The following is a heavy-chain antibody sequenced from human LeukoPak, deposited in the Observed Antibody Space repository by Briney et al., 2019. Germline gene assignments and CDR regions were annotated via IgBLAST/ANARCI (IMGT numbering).Heavy chain of an antibody. CDR1: GGSVSSYY. V-gene: IGHV4-59*02. Sequence: PSETLSLTCTVSGGSVSSYYWSWIRQPPGKGLEWIGYIYYSGSTNYNPSLKSRVTISVDTSKNQFSLKLSSVTAADTAVYYCARESSYGDYGSGAFDIWGQGTMVTVSS. D-gene: IGHD4-17*01. J-gene: IGHJ3*02. CDR2: IYYSGST. CDR3: ARESSYGDYGSGAFDI.